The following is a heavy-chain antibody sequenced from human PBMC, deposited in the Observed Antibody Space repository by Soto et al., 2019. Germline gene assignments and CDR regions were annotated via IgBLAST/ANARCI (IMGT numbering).Heavy chain of an antibody. V-gene: IGHV1-69*13. Sequence: GASVKVSCKASGGTFSSYAISWVRQAPGQGLEWMGGIIPIFGTANYAQKFQGRVTITADESTSTAYMELSSLRSEDTAVYYCAGPTSAQQLVLGPDYWGQGTLVTVSS. D-gene: IGHD6-13*01. CDR3: AGPTSAQQLVLGPDY. CDR2: IIPIFGTA. CDR1: GGTFSSYA. J-gene: IGHJ4*02.